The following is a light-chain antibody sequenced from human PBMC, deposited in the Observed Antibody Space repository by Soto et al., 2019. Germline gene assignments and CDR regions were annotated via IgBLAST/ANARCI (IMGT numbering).Light chain of an antibody. J-gene: IGKJ5*01. CDR2: GAS. CDR1: QSVSSSY. CDR3: QQSGIT. V-gene: IGKV3-20*01. Sequence: EIVLTQSPGTLSLSPGEGATLSCRASQSVSSSYLAWYQQKPGQAPRLLIYGASSRATGIPDRFSGSGSGTDFTLTISRLEPEDFAVYYCQQSGITFGQGTRL.